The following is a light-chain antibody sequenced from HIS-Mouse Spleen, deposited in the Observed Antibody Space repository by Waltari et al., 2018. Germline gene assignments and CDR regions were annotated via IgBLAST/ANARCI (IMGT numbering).Light chain of an antibody. V-gene: IGKV1-33*01. Sequence: DIQMTQSPSSLSASVGDRVTITCQASQDISNYLNWYQQKPGKAPKLLIYDASNLETGVPSRVSGSGSGTDFTFTISSLQPEDIGTYYCQPYDNLPTFGQGTKLEIK. CDR3: QPYDNLPT. CDR1: QDISNY. CDR2: DAS. J-gene: IGKJ2*01.